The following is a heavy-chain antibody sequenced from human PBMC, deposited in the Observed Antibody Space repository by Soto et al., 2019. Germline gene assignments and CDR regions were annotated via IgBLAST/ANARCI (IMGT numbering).Heavy chain of an antibody. J-gene: IGHJ4*02. CDR2: IYYSGST. CDR1: GGSIRSYY. V-gene: IGHV4-59*01. CDR3: ARDGGCSGGSCYSYYFDY. Sequence: SETLSLTCTVSGGSIRSYYWSWIRQPPGKGLEWIGYIYYSGSTNYNPSLKSRVTISVDTSKNQFSLKLSSVTAADTAVYYCARDGGCSGGSCYSYYFDYWGQGTLVTVS. D-gene: IGHD2-15*01.